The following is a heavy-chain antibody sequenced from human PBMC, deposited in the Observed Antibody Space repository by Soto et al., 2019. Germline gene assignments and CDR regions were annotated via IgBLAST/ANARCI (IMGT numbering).Heavy chain of an antibody. CDR1: GGSISSGDYY. J-gene: IGHJ1*01. CDR2: IYYSGST. Sequence: SETLSLTCTVSGGSISSGDYYWSWIRQPPGKGLEWIGYIYYSGSTYYNPSLKSRVTISVDTSKNQFSLKLSSVTAADTAVYYCARDDRFHDSSARPEYFQHWGQGTLVT. D-gene: IGHD3-22*01. CDR3: ARDDRFHDSSARPEYFQH. V-gene: IGHV4-30-4*01.